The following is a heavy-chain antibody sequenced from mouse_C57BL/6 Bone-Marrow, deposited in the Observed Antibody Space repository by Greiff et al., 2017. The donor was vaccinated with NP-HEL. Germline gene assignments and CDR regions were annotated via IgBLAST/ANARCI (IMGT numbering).Heavy chain of an antibody. CDR3: ARWYYGSRNWYFDV. CDR2: IDPSDSYT. V-gene: IGHV1-59*01. D-gene: IGHD1-1*01. Sequence: QVQLQQPGAELVRPGTSVKLSCKASGYTFTSYWMHWVKQRPGQGLEWIGVIDPSDSYTNYNQKFKGKATLTVDTSSSTAYMQLSSLTSEDSAVDYCARWYYGSRNWYFDVWGTGTTVTVSS. J-gene: IGHJ1*03. CDR1: GYTFTSYW.